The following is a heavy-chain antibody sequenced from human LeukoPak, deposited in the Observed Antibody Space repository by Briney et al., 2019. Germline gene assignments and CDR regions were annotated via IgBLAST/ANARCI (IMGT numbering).Heavy chain of an antibody. D-gene: IGHD5-24*01. CDR2: ISPSGGST. J-gene: IGHJ5*02. CDR1: GYTFTSNY. CDR3: ARDNSVRDEAWWFNP. V-gene: IGHV1-46*01. Sequence: RASVKVSCKAFGYTFTSNYMHWVRQAPGQGPEWMGVISPSGGSTTYAQKFQGRVTLTRDMSTSTDYLERSSLRSEDTAVYYCARDNSVRDEAWWFNPWGQGTLVTVSS.